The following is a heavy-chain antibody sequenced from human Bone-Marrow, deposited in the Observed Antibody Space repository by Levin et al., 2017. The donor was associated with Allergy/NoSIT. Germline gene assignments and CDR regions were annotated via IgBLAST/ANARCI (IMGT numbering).Heavy chain of an antibody. Sequence: GGSLRLSCAASGFTFYDYAMHWVRQAPGKGLEWVSGISWIGVYICYADSVKGRFTISRDKAKNSLYLQMNSLRAEDTALDYCAKDMGEYYYYYGMDVWGQGTTVTVSS. D-gene: IGHD3-16*01. CDR2: ISWIGVYI. CDR3: AKDMGEYYYYYGMDV. V-gene: IGHV3-9*01. CDR1: GFTFYDYA. J-gene: IGHJ6*02.